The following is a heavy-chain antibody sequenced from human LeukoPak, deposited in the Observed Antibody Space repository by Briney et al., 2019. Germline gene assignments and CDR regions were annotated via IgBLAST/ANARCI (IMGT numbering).Heavy chain of an antibody. CDR1: GFTFSSYA. CDR2: ISSNGGST. D-gene: IGHD4-17*01. CDR3: ARSVTTVTTGLDY. V-gene: IGHV3-64*01. J-gene: IGHJ4*02. Sequence: GGSLRLSCAASGFTFSSYAMHWVRQAPGKGLEYVSAISSNGGSTYYANPVKGRFTISRDNSKNTLYLQMGSLRAEDMAVYYCARSVTTVTTGLDYWGQGTLVTVSS.